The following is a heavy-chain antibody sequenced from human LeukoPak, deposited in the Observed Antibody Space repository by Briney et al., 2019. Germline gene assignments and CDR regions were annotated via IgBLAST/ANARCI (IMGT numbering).Heavy chain of an antibody. Sequence: GGSLRLSCGASGFTFSSYDMLWVRQVTGKGLEGGSGIGKSGHTYYAGSVKGRFTISREHAKTSLYLQTNDLRAGHTAVYYCASAAEGWNYWGQGTLVTVSS. CDR2: IGKSGHT. V-gene: IGHV3-13*01. CDR3: ASAAEGWNY. J-gene: IGHJ4*02. CDR1: GFTFSSYD. D-gene: IGHD2-15*01.